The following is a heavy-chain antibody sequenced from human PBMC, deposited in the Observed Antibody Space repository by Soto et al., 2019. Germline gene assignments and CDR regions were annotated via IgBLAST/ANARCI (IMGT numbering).Heavy chain of an antibody. CDR3: ATHYDFWSGYSSLGDYYGMDV. D-gene: IGHD3-3*01. Sequence: PSETLSLTCTVSGGSISSGGYYWSWIRQHPGKGLEWIGYIYYSGSTYYNPSLKSRVTISVDTSKNQFSLKLSSVTAADTAVYYCATHYDFWSGYSSLGDYYGMDVWGQGTTVTVSS. J-gene: IGHJ6*02. CDR2: IYYSGST. CDR1: GGSISSGGYY. V-gene: IGHV4-31*03.